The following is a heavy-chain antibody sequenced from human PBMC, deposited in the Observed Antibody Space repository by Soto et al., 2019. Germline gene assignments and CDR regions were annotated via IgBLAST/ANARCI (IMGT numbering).Heavy chain of an antibody. J-gene: IGHJ4*02. CDR1: GGTFSSYA. Sequence: QVQLVQSGAEVKKPGSSVKVSCKASGGTFSSYAISWVRQAPGQGLEWMGGIIPIFGTANYAQKFQGRVTITADESTSTAYMELSSLRSEDTAVYYCARATYCGGDCDEAYYFDYWGQGTLVTVSS. V-gene: IGHV1-69*01. CDR3: ARATYCGGDCDEAYYFDY. D-gene: IGHD2-21*02. CDR2: IIPIFGTA.